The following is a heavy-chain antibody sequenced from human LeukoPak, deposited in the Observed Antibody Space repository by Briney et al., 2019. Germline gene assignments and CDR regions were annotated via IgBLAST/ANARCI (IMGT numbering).Heavy chain of an antibody. CDR1: GFTFSSYG. Sequence: GRSLRLSCAASGFTFSSYGMHWVRQAPGKGLEWVAVISYDGSNKYYADSVKGRFTISRDNSKNTLYLQMNSLRAEDTAVYYCAKNSWDYWGQGTLVTASS. V-gene: IGHV3-30*18. J-gene: IGHJ4*02. CDR3: AKNSWDY. D-gene: IGHD1-7*01. CDR2: ISYDGSNK.